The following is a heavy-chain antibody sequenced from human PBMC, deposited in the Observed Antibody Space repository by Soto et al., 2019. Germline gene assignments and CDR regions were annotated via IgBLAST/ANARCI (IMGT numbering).Heavy chain of an antibody. D-gene: IGHD3-16*02. CDR1: GFTFSNAW. CDR2: IKSKTDGGTT. CDR3: TTAYYDYVWGSYRFDAFDI. J-gene: IGHJ3*02. V-gene: IGHV3-15*01. Sequence: EVQLVESGGGLVKPGGSLRLSCAASGFTFSNAWMSWVRQAPGKGLEWVGRIKSKTDGGTTDYAAPVKGRFTISRDDSKNTLYLQMNSLKTEDTAVYYCTTAYYDYVWGSYRFDAFDIWGQGTMVTVSS.